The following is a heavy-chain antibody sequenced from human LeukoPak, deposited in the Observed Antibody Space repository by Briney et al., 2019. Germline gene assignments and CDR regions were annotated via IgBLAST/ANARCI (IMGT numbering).Heavy chain of an antibody. V-gene: IGHV4-30-4*08. CDR1: GGSISSGDYY. CDR2: IYYNGST. J-gene: IGHJ5*02. D-gene: IGHD3-10*01. Sequence: PSQTLSLTCAVSGGSISSGDYYWSWIRQPPGKGLEWIGYIYYNGSTYYNPSLKSRVTISVDTSKNQFSLKLSSVTAADTAVYYCARTSLGGAWFDPWGQGTLVTVSS. CDR3: ARTSLGGAWFDP.